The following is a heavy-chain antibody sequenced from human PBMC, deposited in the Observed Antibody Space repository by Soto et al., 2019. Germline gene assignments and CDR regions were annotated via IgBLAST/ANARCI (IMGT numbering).Heavy chain of an antibody. CDR1: GGSISSSSYY. CDR2: IYYSGST. D-gene: IGHD3-10*01. V-gene: IGHV4-39*07. Sequence: SETLSLTCTVSGGSISSSSYYWGWIRQPPGKGLEWIGSIYYSGSTYYNPSLKSRVTISVDTSKNQFSLKLSSVTAADTAVYYCASLTVLLHWFDPWGQGTLVTVSS. J-gene: IGHJ5*02. CDR3: ASLTVLLHWFDP.